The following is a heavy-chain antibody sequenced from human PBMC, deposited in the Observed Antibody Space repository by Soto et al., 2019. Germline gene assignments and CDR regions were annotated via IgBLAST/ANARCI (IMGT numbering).Heavy chain of an antibody. CDR3: ARDRGGGYSS. Sequence: QVQLVESGEGLARPGRSLRPSCAASGFTFITNGMNGFGQLPGKGLEWVAVIWYDGSNKYYADSVKGRFTISRDNSKNTLYLQMNSLRAEDTAVYYCARDRGGGYSSWGQGTLVTVSS. CDR2: IWYDGSNK. J-gene: IGHJ4*02. CDR1: GFTFITNG. D-gene: IGHD3-22*01. V-gene: IGHV3-33*01.